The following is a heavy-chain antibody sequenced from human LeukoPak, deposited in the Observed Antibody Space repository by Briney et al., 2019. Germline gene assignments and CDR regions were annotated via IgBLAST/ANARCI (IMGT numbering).Heavy chain of an antibody. J-gene: IGHJ4*02. CDR1: GFTSRRYS. CDR3: ARVSRDYDGGGDDY. V-gene: IGHV3-21*01. D-gene: IGHD3-22*01. CDR2: ISITSSYI. Sequence: NPVGALRLSCVDSGFTSRRYSMTWVRQAPGKGLWWVSSISITSSYIYYADSVKGRCTISRDNDKTSLFLQMNSLRAEDTAVYYCARVSRDYDGGGDDYWGQGTLVTVSS.